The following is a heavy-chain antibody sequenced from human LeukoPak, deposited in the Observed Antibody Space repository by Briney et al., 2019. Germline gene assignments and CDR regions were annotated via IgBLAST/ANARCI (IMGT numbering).Heavy chain of an antibody. V-gene: IGHV3-30*02. Sequence: PGGSLRLSCAASGFTFSSYGMHWVRQAPGKGLEWVAFIRYDGSNKYYADSVKGRLTISRDTSKNTLYLQINSLRAEDTAVYYCAKEVTTVTTATFDYWGQGTLVTVSS. D-gene: IGHD4-17*01. CDR3: AKEVTTVTTATFDY. CDR1: GFTFSSYG. J-gene: IGHJ4*02. CDR2: IRYDGSNK.